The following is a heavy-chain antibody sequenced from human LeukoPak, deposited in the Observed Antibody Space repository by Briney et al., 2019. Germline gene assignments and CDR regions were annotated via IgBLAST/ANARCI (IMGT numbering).Heavy chain of an antibody. J-gene: IGHJ4*02. V-gene: IGHV3-72*01. CDR2: ARNRGNGYTT. Sequence: GGSLRLSCAASGFTFSDHYIDWVRQAPGKGLEWVGRARNRGNGYTTQYAASVKGRYTFSRDDSENTVYLQMNSLKTEDTAVYFCARIMRVDYGTYYFDYWGQGTLVTVSS. D-gene: IGHD4/OR15-4a*01. CDR3: ARIMRVDYGTYYFDY. CDR1: GFTFSDHY.